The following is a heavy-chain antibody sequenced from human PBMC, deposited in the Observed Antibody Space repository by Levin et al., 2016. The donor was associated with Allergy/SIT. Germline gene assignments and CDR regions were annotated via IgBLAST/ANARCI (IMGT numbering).Heavy chain of an antibody. Sequence: GESLKISCAASGFTFSSYGMHWVRQAPGKGLEWVAVIWYDGSNKYYADSVKGRFTISRDNSKNTLYLQMNSLRAEDTAVYYCAREKVVRGSYDYFDYWGQGTLVTVSS. CDR2: IWYDGSNK. CDR3: AREKVVRGSYDYFDY. CDR1: GFTFSSYG. D-gene: IGHD1-26*01. V-gene: IGHV3-33*01. J-gene: IGHJ4*02.